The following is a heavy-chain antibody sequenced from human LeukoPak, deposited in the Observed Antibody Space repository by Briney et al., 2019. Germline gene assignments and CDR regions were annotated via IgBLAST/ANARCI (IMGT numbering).Heavy chain of an antibody. CDR3: ARQVLLSFDK. V-gene: IGHV4-39*01. Sequence: SETLSLTCCVSGDSIRTTSYYWDWIRQAPGKGLEWIGTVFYTGTTYYSPSLKSRITISVDTSKNQFSLKLSSVTAADTAVYYCARQVLLSFDKWGQGAPVTVSS. J-gene: IGHJ4*02. CDR1: GDSIRTTSYY. D-gene: IGHD3-10*01. CDR2: VFYTGTT.